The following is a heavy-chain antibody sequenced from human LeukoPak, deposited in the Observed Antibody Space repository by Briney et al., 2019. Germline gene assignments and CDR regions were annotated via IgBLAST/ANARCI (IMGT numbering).Heavy chain of an antibody. Sequence: GGSLRLSCAASGFNFSDYYMSWIRQAPGKGLEWGSYISSSGSTIYYADSVKGRFTISRDNAKNSLYLQMNSMRAEDTAVYYCARDLLDYYDSTGYWGQGTLVTVSS. CDR3: ARDLLDYYDSTGY. D-gene: IGHD3-22*01. CDR1: GFNFSDYY. J-gene: IGHJ4*02. V-gene: IGHV3-11*01. CDR2: ISSSGSTI.